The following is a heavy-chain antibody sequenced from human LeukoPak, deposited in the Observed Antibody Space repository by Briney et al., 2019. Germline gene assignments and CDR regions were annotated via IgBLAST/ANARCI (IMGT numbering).Heavy chain of an antibody. CDR3: ARALRPNLGYYYYGMDV. D-gene: IGHD3-10*01. V-gene: IGHV3-33*08. CDR1: GFTFSSYG. Sequence: GRSLRLSCAASGFTFSSYGMHWVRQAPGKGLEWVAVIWYDGSNKYYADSVKGRFTISRDNSKNTLYLQMNSLRAEDTAVYYCARALRPNLGYYYYGMDVWGQGTTVTVSS. J-gene: IGHJ6*02. CDR2: IWYDGSNK.